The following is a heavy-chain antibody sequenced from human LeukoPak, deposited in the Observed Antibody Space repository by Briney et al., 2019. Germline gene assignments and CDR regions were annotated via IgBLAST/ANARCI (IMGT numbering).Heavy chain of an antibody. J-gene: IGHJ4*02. CDR3: ARMFSLYGDIDY. V-gene: IGHV3-74*01. CDR2: INSDGSST. CDR1: GFTFSSYW. Sequence: TGGSLRLSCAASGFTFSSYWMHWVRQSPGKGLVWVSRINSDGSSTSYADSVKGRFTISRDNAKNTLYLQMNSLRAEDPAVYYCARMFSLYGDIDYWGQGTLVTVSS. D-gene: IGHD4-17*01.